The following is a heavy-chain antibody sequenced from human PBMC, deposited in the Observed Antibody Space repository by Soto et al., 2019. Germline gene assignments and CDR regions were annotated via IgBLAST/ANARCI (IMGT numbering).Heavy chain of an antibody. Sequence: PSETLSLTCTVSGASISRYYWSWIRQSPGKGLEWIGYLYNTGSTNYNPSLKSRVTISVDTSKNQFSLKLNSVTAADTAVYYCTRNGGGLGLWGEGTQVTVSS. CDR3: TRNGGGLGL. CDR1: GASISRYY. CDR2: LYNTGST. V-gene: IGHV4-59*12. D-gene: IGHD3-16*01. J-gene: IGHJ1*01.